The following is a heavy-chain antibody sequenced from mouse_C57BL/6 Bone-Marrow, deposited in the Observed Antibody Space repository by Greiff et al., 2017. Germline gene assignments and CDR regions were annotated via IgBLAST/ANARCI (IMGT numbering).Heavy chain of an antibody. CDR3: AREGTTVVRYYYAMDY. J-gene: IGHJ4*01. CDR2: IFPGSGST. V-gene: IGHV1-75*01. Sequence: QVQLKQSGPELVKPGASVKISCKASGYTFTDYYINWVKQRPGQGLEWIGWIFPGSGSTYYNEKFKGKATLTVDKSSSTAYMLLSSLTSEDSAVYFCAREGTTVVRYYYAMDYWGQGTSVTVSS. D-gene: IGHD1-1*01. CDR1: GYTFTDYY.